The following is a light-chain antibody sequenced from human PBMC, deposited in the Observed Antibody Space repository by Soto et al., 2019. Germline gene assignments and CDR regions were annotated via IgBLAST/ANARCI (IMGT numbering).Light chain of an antibody. J-gene: IGLJ7*01. CDR1: SGSIASNY. CDR2: EDN. V-gene: IGLV6-57*01. Sequence: NFMLTQPHSVSESPGKTVTISCTRSSGSIASNYVQWYQQRPGSSPTTVIYEDNQRPSGVPDRFSGSIDSSSNSASLTISGLKTEDEADYYCQSLDSGNRAVFGGGTQLTVL. CDR3: QSLDSGNRAV.